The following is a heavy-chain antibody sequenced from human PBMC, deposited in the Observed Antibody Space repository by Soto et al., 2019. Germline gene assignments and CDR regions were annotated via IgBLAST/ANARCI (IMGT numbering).Heavy chain of an antibody. Sequence: PGESLKISCKGSGYSFTSYWIGWVRQMPGKGLEWMGIIYPGDSDTRYSPSFQGQVTISADKSISTAYLQWSSLKASDTAMYYCARGPLIGSELLNFDYWGQGTLVTVSS. V-gene: IGHV5-51*01. CDR1: GYSFTSYW. D-gene: IGHD2-15*01. CDR2: IYPGDSDT. CDR3: ARGPLIGSELLNFDY. J-gene: IGHJ4*02.